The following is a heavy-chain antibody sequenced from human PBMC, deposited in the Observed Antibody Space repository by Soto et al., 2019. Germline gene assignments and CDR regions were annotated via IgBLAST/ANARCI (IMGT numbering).Heavy chain of an antibody. CDR3: VQSRCGGDCLQSYSSHSYYGLDV. CDR1: GFTFSSYG. CDR2: IWYDGSNK. V-gene: IGHV3-33*03. Sequence: GGSLRLSCAASGFTFSSYGMHWVRQAPGKGLEWVAVIWYDGSNKYYADSVKSRLTITKDTSKNQVVLTMTNMDPVDTATYYCVQSRCGGDCLQSYSSHSYYGLDVWGQGTTVTVSS. J-gene: IGHJ6*02. D-gene: IGHD2-21*02.